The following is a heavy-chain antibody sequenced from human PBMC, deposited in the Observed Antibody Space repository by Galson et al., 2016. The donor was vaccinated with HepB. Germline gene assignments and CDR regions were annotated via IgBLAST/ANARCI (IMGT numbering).Heavy chain of an antibody. D-gene: IGHD6-13*01. Sequence: SVKVSCKASGGTFSRYVISWVRQAPGQGLEYMGEIIPIFNKANYAQKFQDRIKINADKSTSTAYMELNSLRYEDTAVYYCARDKISAAYTGSLFDHWGQGTLVTFSS. V-gene: IGHV1-69*06. J-gene: IGHJ4*02. CDR1: GGTFSRYV. CDR2: IIPIFNKA. CDR3: ARDKISAAYTGSLFDH.